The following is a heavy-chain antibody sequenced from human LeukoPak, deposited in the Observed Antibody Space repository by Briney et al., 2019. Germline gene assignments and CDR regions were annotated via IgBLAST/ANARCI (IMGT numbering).Heavy chain of an antibody. Sequence: GGSLRLSCAASGFTFSSYGMHWVRQAPGKGLEWVAVISYDGSNKYYADSVKGRFTISRDNSKNTLYLQMNSLRAEDTAVYYCAKGNGPYDFWSGYNFDYWGQGTLVTVSS. J-gene: IGHJ4*02. CDR1: GFTFSSYG. CDR2: ISYDGSNK. CDR3: AKGNGPYDFWSGYNFDY. V-gene: IGHV3-30*18. D-gene: IGHD3-3*01.